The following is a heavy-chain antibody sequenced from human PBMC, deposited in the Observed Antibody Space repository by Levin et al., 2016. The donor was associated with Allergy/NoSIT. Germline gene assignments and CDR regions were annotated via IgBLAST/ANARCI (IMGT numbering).Heavy chain of an antibody. CDR1: GGSISSYY. Sequence: SETLSLTCSVSGGSISSYYWSWIRQTPGKGLEWIGYIYYRGTTNYNPSLKSRVTMTLDTSKKQFSLRLRSVTAADTAVYYCARHGTWYFDFWGQGTLVTVSS. J-gene: IGHJ4*02. D-gene: IGHD4/OR15-4a*01. V-gene: IGHV4-59*08. CDR2: IYYRGTT. CDR3: ARHGTWYFDF.